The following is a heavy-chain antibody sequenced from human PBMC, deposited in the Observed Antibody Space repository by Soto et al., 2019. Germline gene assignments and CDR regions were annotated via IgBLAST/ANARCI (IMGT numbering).Heavy chain of an antibody. CDR1: GGSIRSRSYF. Sequence: SETLTLTCTVSGGSIRSRSYFWGWIRQPPWKGLEWIGSISYSGSTYYNPSLKSRVTISVDTSKNQFSLKLSSVTAADTAVYYCARKQAAAGYYYYGMDVWGQGTTVTVSS. V-gene: IGHV4-39*01. CDR3: ARKQAAAGYYYYGMDV. D-gene: IGHD6-13*01. J-gene: IGHJ6*02. CDR2: ISYSGST.